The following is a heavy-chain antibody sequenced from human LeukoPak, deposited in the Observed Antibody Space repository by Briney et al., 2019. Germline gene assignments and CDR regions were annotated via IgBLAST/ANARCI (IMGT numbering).Heavy chain of an antibody. J-gene: IGHJ6*04. Sequence: PGASAKVSCKASGYTFTSYGISWVRQAPGQGLEWMGWISAYNGNTNYAQKLQGRVTMTTDTSTSTAYMELRSLRSDDTAVYYCAREGVSSSPLMPIDVWGKGTTVTVSS. V-gene: IGHV1-18*01. CDR2: ISAYNGNT. CDR3: AREGVSSSPLMPIDV. D-gene: IGHD6-6*01. CDR1: GYTFTSYG.